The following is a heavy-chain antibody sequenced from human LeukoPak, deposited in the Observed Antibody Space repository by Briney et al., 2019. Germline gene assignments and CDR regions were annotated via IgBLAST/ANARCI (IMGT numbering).Heavy chain of an antibody. Sequence: PGGSLRLSCAASGFTFSSYAMHWVRQAPGKGLEWVAVISYDGSNKYYADSVKGRFTISRDNSKNTLYLQMNSLRAEDTAVYYCARGEGFYDYVWGSYGAVDYWGQGTLVTVSS. V-gene: IGHV3-30*04. CDR2: ISYDGSNK. CDR3: ARGEGFYDYVWGSYGAVDY. CDR1: GFTFSSYA. J-gene: IGHJ4*02. D-gene: IGHD3-16*01.